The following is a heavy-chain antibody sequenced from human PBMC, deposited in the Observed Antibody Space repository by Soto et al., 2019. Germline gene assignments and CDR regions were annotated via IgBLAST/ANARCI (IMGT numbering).Heavy chain of an antibody. J-gene: IGHJ4*02. Sequence: QVQLVESGGGVVQPGRSLRLSCAASGFPFSSYGMHWVRQAPGKGLEWVAVISYDGSNKYYADSVKGLFTISRDKSKNTLYLQMNSLRAENTAVYYCAKERSGWYGVYVYWGQGTLVTVSS. CDR1: GFPFSSYG. V-gene: IGHV3-30*18. CDR3: AKERSGWYGVYVY. CDR2: ISYDGSNK. D-gene: IGHD6-19*01.